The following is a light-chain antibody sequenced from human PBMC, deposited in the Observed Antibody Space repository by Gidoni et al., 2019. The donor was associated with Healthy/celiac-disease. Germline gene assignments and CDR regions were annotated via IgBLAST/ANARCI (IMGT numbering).Light chain of an antibody. V-gene: IGKV3-11*01. CDR3: QQRSNWPRT. J-gene: IGKJ1*01. CDR2: ESS. Sequence: EIVLTQSPAPLSLSPGERSTLSCRASQSVSSYLAWYQQKPGQAPRLLIYESSNSATGIPARFSGSGSGTDFPLTISSLEPEDFAVYSCQQRSNWPRTFGQGTKVEIK. CDR1: QSVSSY.